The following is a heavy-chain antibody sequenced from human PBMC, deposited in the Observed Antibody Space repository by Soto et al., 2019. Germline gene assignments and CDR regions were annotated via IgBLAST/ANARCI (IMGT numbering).Heavy chain of an antibody. Sequence: LRLSCAASGFTFSTYAMSWVRQAPGKGLEWVSSIGGSNGRTYYADSVKGRLTISRDNSKNTLYLQLNSLRAEDTAVYYCAKAQDPTGYSSNLFDPWGQGTLVTVS. J-gene: IGHJ5*02. D-gene: IGHD5-12*01. CDR2: IGGSNGRT. CDR1: GFTFSTYA. CDR3: AKAQDPTGYSSNLFDP. V-gene: IGHV3-23*01.